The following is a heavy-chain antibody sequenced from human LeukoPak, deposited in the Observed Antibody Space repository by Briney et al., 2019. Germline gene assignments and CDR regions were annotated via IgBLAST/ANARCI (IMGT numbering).Heavy chain of an antibody. D-gene: IGHD6-13*01. V-gene: IGHV3-74*01. CDR1: GFSFSVYW. Sequence: PGGSLRLSCAASGFSFSVYWMHWVRQAPGKGPVWVSRIKTDGSITNYADFVKGRFTISRDNARNSLYLQMNSLRAEDTAIYYCAKASSAGDSSSWNYWGQGILVTVSS. J-gene: IGHJ4*02. CDR3: AKASSAGDSSSWNY. CDR2: IKTDGSIT.